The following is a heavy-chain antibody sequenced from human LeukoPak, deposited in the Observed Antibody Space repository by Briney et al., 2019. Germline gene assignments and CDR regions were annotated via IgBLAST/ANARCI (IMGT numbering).Heavy chain of an antibody. CDR2: ISSSSSNI. CDR1: GFSFSIHD. Sequence: PGGSLRLSCAASGFSFSIHDMTWVRQAPGKWLEWVASISSSSSNIYYADSLKGRFTISRDDAKNSLYLQMISLRAEDTAVYYCARAPSAYSYGHPYYFDYWGQGALVTVSS. V-gene: IGHV3-21*01. J-gene: IGHJ4*02. D-gene: IGHD5-18*01. CDR3: ARAPSAYSYGHPYYFDY.